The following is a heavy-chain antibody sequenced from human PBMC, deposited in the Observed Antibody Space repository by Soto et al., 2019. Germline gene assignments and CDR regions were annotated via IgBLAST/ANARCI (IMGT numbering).Heavy chain of an antibody. CDR3: TSGRGDLIY. Sequence: EVQLVESGGGLVKPGGSLRLSCAASGFTFSNAWMNWVRQAPGKGLEWVGRIKSKTDDGTTDYAAHVKDRFTISRDDSKNTLYLQMNSLETEDTAVYYCTSGRGDLIYWGQGTLVTVSS. V-gene: IGHV3-15*07. CDR2: IKSKTDDGTT. J-gene: IGHJ4*02. CDR1: GFTFSNAW. D-gene: IGHD3-16*01.